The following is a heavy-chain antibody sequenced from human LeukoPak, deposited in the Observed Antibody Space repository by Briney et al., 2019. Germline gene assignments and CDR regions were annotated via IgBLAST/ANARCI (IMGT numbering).Heavy chain of an antibody. Sequence: ASVKVSCKASGYTFTGYYMHWVRQAPGQGLEWMGWINPNSGGTNYAQKFQGRVTMTRDTSISTAYMELSRLRSDDTAVYYCALLGGWYVSSYFDYWGQGTLVTVSS. CDR3: ALLGGWYVSSYFDY. CDR2: INPNSGGT. CDR1: GYTFTGYY. J-gene: IGHJ4*02. D-gene: IGHD6-19*01. V-gene: IGHV1-2*02.